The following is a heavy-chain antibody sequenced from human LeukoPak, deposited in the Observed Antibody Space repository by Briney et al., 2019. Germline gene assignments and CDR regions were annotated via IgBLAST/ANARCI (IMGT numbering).Heavy chain of an antibody. CDR1: RFTFSSFA. Sequence: PGGSLRLSCAASRFTFSSFAMTWVRQAPGKGLEWVSTINNSGDSTYYGDSVKGRFTISRDNSKNTLYLQMNSLRAEDTAVYYCAKDHSSYDILTGYPLTWGQGTLVTVSS. CDR3: AKDHSSYDILTGYPLT. J-gene: IGHJ5*02. D-gene: IGHD3-9*01. V-gene: IGHV3-23*01. CDR2: INNSGDST.